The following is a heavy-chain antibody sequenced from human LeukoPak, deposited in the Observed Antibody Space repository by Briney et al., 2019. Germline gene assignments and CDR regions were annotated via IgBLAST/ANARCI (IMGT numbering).Heavy chain of an antibody. D-gene: IGHD6-13*01. Sequence: SQTLSHTCAISGDSVSSNSAAWNWIRHSASRGLEWLGRTYYRSKWYNDYAVSVKSRITINPDTSKNQFSLQLNSVTPEDTAVYYCARGGGSSWYFDPWGEGTLVTVSS. CDR1: GDSVSSNSAA. CDR3: ARGGGSSWYFDP. CDR2: TYYRSKWYN. J-gene: IGHJ5*02. V-gene: IGHV6-1*01.